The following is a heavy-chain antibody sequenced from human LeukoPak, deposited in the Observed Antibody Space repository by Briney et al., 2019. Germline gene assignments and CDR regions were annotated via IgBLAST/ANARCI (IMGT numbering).Heavy chain of an antibody. D-gene: IGHD1-26*01. J-gene: IGHJ4*02. V-gene: IGHV4-38-2*01. CDR1: GYSISSGYY. CDR2: IYHSGST. Sequence: PSETLSLTCAVSGYSISSGYYWGWIRQPPGKGLEWMGSIYHSGSTYYNPSLKSRVTISVDTSKNQFSLKLSSVTAADTAVYYCARQSGGSYFSYWGQGTLVTVS. CDR3: ARQSGGSYFSY.